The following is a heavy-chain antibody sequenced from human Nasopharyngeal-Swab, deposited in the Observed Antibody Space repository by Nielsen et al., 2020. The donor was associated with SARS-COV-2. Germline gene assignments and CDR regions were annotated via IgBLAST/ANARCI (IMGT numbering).Heavy chain of an antibody. J-gene: IGHJ4*02. CDR3: APGEYGDYVG. Sequence: GESLKISCAASGFVFSDYWMHWVRQAPGKGPMWVSRINSNGRSAAYADSVKGRFTISRDNSKNTLYLQMNSLRAEDTAVYYCAPGEYGDYVGWGQGTLVTVSS. CDR1: GFVFSDYW. V-gene: IGHV3-74*01. D-gene: IGHD4-17*01. CDR2: INSNGRSA.